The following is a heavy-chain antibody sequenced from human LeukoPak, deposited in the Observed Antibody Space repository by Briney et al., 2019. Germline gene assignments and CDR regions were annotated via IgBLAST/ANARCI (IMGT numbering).Heavy chain of an antibody. D-gene: IGHD3-3*01. V-gene: IGHV4-59*08. CDR1: GGSISSYY. CDR2: IYCSGST. J-gene: IGHJ4*02. CDR3: ARTRVGSGYYERYYFDY. Sequence: SETLSLTCTVSGGSISSYYWSWIRQPPGKGLEWIGYIYCSGSTNYNPSLKSRVTISVDTSKNQFSLKLSSVTAADTAVYYCARTRVGSGYYERYYFDYWGQGTLVTVSS.